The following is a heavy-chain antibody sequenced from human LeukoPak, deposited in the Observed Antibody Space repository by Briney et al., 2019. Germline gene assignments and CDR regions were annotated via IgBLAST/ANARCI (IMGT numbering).Heavy chain of an antibody. D-gene: IGHD3-3*01. J-gene: IGHJ4*02. CDR1: GFTFSSFA. Sequence: GGSLRLSWAASGFTFSSFAMHWVRQAPGKGLEWVAVISDDGSNKHYADSLKDRFTISRDNSKNPLYLQMNSLRAEDTAVYYCSREEEDDFCSAIDYWGQGTLVTVSS. CDR3: SREEEDDFCSAIDY. V-gene: IGHV3-30*01. CDR2: ISDDGSNK.